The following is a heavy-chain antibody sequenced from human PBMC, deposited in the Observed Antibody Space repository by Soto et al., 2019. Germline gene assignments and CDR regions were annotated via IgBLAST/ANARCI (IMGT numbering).Heavy chain of an antibody. V-gene: IGHV4-59*01. CDR1: GDTSTSYY. CDR3: ARDFYDSVGNTWFDP. CDR2: IHNSGTS. J-gene: IGHJ5*02. Sequence: SQTLSLTCTVSGDTSTSYYWGWIRQAPGKGLEWIGHIHNSGTSAHNPPLNGRVTISIDMSKKQFSLKLTALTSADTAVYFCARDFYDSVGNTWFDPWSQGTLVTVSS. D-gene: IGHD3-22*01.